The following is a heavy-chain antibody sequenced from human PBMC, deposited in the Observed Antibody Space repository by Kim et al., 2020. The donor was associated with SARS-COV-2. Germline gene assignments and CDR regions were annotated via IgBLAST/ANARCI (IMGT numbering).Heavy chain of an antibody. Sequence: GGSLRLSCAASGFTFSSYWMSWVRQAPGKGLEWVANIKQDGSEKYYVDSVKGRFTISRDNAKNSLYLQMNSLRAEDTAVYYCARGQGRRETYYYYGMDVWGQGTTVTVSS. CDR3: ARGQGRRETYYYYGMDV. V-gene: IGHV3-7*03. CDR1: GFTFSSYW. CDR2: IKQDGSEK. J-gene: IGHJ6*02. D-gene: IGHD1-26*01.